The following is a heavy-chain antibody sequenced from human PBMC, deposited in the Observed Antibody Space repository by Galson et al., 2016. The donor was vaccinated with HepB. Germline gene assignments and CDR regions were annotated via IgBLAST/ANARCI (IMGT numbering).Heavy chain of an antibody. Sequence: SLRLSCAASGFTFSNYAMNWVRQAPGKGLEWVAVIWYDGGKKYYADSVKGRFAISRDNSKNTLYLQMNSLRAEDTAVYYCASACSSTTCYGDFDYWGQGTLVTVSS. CDR1: GFTFSNYA. J-gene: IGHJ4*02. CDR3: ASACSSTTCYGDFDY. D-gene: IGHD2-2*01. CDR2: IWYDGGKK. V-gene: IGHV3-33*08.